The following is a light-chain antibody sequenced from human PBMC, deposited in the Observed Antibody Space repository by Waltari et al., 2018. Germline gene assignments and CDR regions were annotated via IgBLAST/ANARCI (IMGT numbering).Light chain of an antibody. CDR3: QQYGSSPRYT. CDR2: GTS. J-gene: IGKJ2*01. CDR1: QSVSSSY. Sequence: EIVLTQSPATLSLSPGERATLSCRASQSVSSSYLAWYQQKPGQAPRLLLYGTSSRATGIPDRFSGSGSGTDFTLTISRLEPEDFAVYYCQQYGSSPRYTFGQGTKLEIK. V-gene: IGKV3-20*01.